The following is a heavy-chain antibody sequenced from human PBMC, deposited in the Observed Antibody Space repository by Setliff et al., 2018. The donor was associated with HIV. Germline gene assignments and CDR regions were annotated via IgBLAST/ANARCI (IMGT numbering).Heavy chain of an antibody. CDR2: INPYSGGT. Sequence: ASVKVSCKASGYTFTASYIHWVRQAPGQGLEWMGWINPYSGGTNYAQNFQGWVTMTRDTSITTAYIELSRLTSDDTALYFCVREVRAAYKGPLWFGQSDPRPDTFDIWGQGTMVTVSS. V-gene: IGHV1-2*04. CDR1: GYTFTASY. CDR3: VREVRAAYKGPLWFGQSDPRPDTFDI. J-gene: IGHJ3*02. D-gene: IGHD3-10*01.